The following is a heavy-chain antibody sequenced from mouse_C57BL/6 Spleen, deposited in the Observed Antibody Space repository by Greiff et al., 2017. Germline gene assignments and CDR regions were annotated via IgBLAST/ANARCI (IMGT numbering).Heavy chain of an antibody. CDR2: IDPSDSYT. Sequence: VQLQQPGAELVRPGTSVKLSCKASGYTFTSYWMHWVKQRPGQGLEWIGVIDPSDSYTNYNQKFKGKATLTVDTSSSTAYMQLSSLTSEDSAVYYGARRYGSGYGDWYFDVWGTGTTVTVSS. V-gene: IGHV1-59*01. CDR1: GYTFTSYW. D-gene: IGHD1-1*01. J-gene: IGHJ1*03. CDR3: ARRYGSGYGDWYFDV.